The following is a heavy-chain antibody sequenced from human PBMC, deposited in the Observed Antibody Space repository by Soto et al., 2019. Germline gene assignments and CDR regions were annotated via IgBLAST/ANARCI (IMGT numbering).Heavy chain of an antibody. CDR1: GFTFSSYA. J-gene: IGHJ4*02. CDR2: ISGSGSTI. D-gene: IGHD6-19*01. Sequence: GGSLRLSCAASGFTFSSYAVSWVRQAPGKGPEWISSISGSGSTIYYADSVKGRFTISRVNSKNTLYLQMNSLRAEDTAVYYCAKDNSSGFLDYWGQGTLVTVSS. V-gene: IGHV3-23*01. CDR3: AKDNSSGFLDY.